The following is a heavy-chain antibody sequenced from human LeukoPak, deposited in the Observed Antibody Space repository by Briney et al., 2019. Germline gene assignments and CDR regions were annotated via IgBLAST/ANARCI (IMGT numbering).Heavy chain of an antibody. CDR3: AKSWSLTTVIED. CDR2: ISWDGGST. D-gene: IGHD4-17*01. V-gene: IGHV3-43*01. J-gene: IGHJ4*02. CDR1: GFTFDDYT. Sequence: GGSLRLSCAASGFTFDDYTMHWVRQAPGKGLEWVSLISWDGGSTYYADSVKGRFTISRDNSKNSLYLQMNSLRTEDTALYYCAKSWSLTTVIEDWGQGTLVTVSS.